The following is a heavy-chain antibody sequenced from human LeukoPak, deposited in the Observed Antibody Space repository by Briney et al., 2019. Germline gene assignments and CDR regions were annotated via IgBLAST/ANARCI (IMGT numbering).Heavy chain of an antibody. CDR3: ARGVGAVSNIDY. Sequence: VSIIYSGGSTYYADSVKGRFTISRHNSKNTLYLQMNSLRAEDTAVYYCARGVGAVSNIDYWGQGTL. D-gene: IGHD2/OR15-2a*01. CDR2: IYSGGST. J-gene: IGHJ4*02. V-gene: IGHV3-53*04.